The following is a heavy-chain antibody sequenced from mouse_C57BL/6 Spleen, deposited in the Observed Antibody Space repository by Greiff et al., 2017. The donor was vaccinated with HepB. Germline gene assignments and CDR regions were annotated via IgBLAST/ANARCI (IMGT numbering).Heavy chain of an antibody. Sequence: EVKLMESGPGLVKPSQSLSLTCSVTGYSITSGYYWNWIRQFPGNKLEWMGYISYDGSNNYNPSLKNRISITRDTSKNQFFLKLNSVTTEDTATYYCARYPYDYPYYYAMDYWGQGTSVTVSS. CDR1: GYSITSGYY. V-gene: IGHV3-6*01. J-gene: IGHJ4*01. CDR3: ARYPYDYPYYYAMDY. CDR2: ISYDGSN. D-gene: IGHD2-4*01.